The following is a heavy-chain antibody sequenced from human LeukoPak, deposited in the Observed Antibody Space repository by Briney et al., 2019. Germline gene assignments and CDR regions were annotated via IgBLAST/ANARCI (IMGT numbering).Heavy chain of an antibody. CDR2: VYYSGST. V-gene: IGHV4-59*01. D-gene: IGHD6-13*01. CDR1: NGSINNFY. J-gene: IGHJ6*02. CDR3: ARVPYSSSWSYYGIDV. Sequence: PSETLSLTCTVSNGSINNFYWSWIRQPPGKELEWIGYVYYSGSTNYNPSLRSRVTISVDTSKNQFSLKLSSVTAADTAVYYCARVPYSSSWSYYGIDVWGQGTTVTVSS.